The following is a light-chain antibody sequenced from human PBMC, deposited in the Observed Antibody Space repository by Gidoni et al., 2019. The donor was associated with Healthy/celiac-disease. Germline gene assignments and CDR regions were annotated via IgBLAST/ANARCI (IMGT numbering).Light chain of an antibody. V-gene: IGKV1-5*01. CDR1: QSISSW. Sequence: DIQMTQSPSTLSASVGDRVTITCRDSQSISSWLAWYQQKPGKAPKLLIYDASSLESGVPSRFRGSGSGTEFTLTISSLQPDDFATYYCQQYNSYHTFGQGTKLEIK. CDR3: QQYNSYHT. CDR2: DAS. J-gene: IGKJ2*01.